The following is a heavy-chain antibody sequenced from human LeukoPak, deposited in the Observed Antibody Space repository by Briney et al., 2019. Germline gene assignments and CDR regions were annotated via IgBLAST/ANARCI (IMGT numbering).Heavy chain of an antibody. Sequence: GGSLRLSCSASGFTFSNFAMSWVRQAPGKGLEWVSGISGSGIRTFSADSVKGRFTISRDNSKNTLYLQMNSLRAEDTALYYCARVGIYGDYGRYFDYWGQGTLVTVSS. D-gene: IGHD4-17*01. CDR1: GFTFSNFA. CDR3: ARVGIYGDYGRYFDY. J-gene: IGHJ4*02. CDR2: ISGSGIRT. V-gene: IGHV3-23*01.